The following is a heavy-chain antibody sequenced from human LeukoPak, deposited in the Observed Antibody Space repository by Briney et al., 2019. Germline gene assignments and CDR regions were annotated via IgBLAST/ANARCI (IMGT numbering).Heavy chain of an antibody. CDR1: GGSISSGGYY. V-gene: IGHV4-31*03. CDR2: IYYSGST. D-gene: IGHD2-2*01. Sequence: SETLSLTCTVSGGSISSGGYYWSWIRQHPGKGLEWIGYIYYSGSTYYNPSLKSRVTISVDTSKNHFSLKLSSVTAADTAVYYCAREPVGYCSSTSCYSWIDYWGQGTLVTVSS. J-gene: IGHJ4*02. CDR3: AREPVGYCSSTSCYSWIDY.